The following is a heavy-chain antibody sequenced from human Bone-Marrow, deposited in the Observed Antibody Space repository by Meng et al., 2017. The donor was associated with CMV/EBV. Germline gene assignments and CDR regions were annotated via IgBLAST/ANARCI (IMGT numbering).Heavy chain of an antibody. CDR1: GFTFNNYA. CDR3: VKDRAVRGIIRTFDY. V-gene: IGHV3-23*01. Sequence: SGFTFNNYAMNWVRQAPGKGLEWVSVISGSGGSTYFADSVKGRFTISRDNSKNTLYLQMKSLRAEDTAVYYCVKDRAVRGIIRTFDYWGQGTLVTVSS. CDR2: ISGSGGST. J-gene: IGHJ4*02. D-gene: IGHD3-10*01.